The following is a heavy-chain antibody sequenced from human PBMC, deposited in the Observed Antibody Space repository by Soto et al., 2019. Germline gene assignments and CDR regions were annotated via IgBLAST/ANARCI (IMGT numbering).Heavy chain of an antibody. J-gene: IGHJ6*02. V-gene: IGHV4-30-4*01. CDR2: IYHTGNT. Sequence: HVQLHQSGPRLVKPSQTLSLECSVIGGSVNTGDNYWSWVRQSPGRGLQWIGYIYHTGNTFYNPAHENRVTMSVDASNNQFSLTLTSVTAADTAVYFCAREPLDGMDVWGQGTNVTVSS. CDR3: AREPLDGMDV. CDR1: GGSVNTGDNY.